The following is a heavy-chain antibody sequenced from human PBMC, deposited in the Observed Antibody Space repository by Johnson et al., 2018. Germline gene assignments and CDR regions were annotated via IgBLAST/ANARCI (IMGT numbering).Heavy chain of an antibody. CDR2: TIPKTYTT. CDR3: VRGLNGFDS. D-gene: IGHD3/OR15-3a*01. J-gene: IGHJ4*02. Sequence: VQLVQSGGGLVQAGGSLRLSCVVSGFTLSDYHMDWVRQAPGKGLEWVARTIPKTYTTKYVASVRGRFTISRDESKNSLYLQMSSLKNEETAMYYCVRGLNGFDSWGQGTLITVSP. CDR1: GFTLSDYH. V-gene: IGHV3-72*01.